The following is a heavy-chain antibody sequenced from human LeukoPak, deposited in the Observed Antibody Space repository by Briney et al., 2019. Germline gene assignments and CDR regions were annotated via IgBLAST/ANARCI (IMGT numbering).Heavy chain of an antibody. CDR1: GFSVSTNY. CDR3: AGDEAFDI. V-gene: IGHV3-53*01. CDR2: IYSGGYT. J-gene: IGHJ3*02. Sequence: GGSLRLSCAASGFSVSTNYMSWVRQAPGKGLEWVSVIYSGGYTYYADSVKGRFTISRDNSKNTVYLQMNSLRAEDTAIYYCAGDEAFDIWGQGTMVTVSS.